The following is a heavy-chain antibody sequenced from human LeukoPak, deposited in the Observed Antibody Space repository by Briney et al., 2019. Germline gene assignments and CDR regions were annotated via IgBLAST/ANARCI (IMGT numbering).Heavy chain of an antibody. J-gene: IGHJ3*02. Sequence: EASVKVSCKASGYTFTSYDINWVRQATGQGLEWMGWMNPNSGNTGYAQKFQGRVTMTRNTSISTAYMELSSLRSEDTAVYYCARARYKGVDAFDIWGQGTMVTVSS. CDR2: MNPNSGNT. V-gene: IGHV1-8*01. CDR1: GYTFTSYD. CDR3: ARARYKGVDAFDI. D-gene: IGHD3-9*01.